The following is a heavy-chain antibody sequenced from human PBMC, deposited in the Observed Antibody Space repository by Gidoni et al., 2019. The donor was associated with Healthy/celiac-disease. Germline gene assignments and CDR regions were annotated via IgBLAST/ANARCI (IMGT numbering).Heavy chain of an antibody. Sequence: QVQLQESGPGLVKPSETLSLTCTVSGGSISSYYWSWIRQPPGKGLEWIGYIYYSGSTNYNPSLKSRVTISVDTSKNQFSLKLSSVTAADTAVYYCARDRYSSRYYYGMDVWGQGTTVTVSS. CDR2: IYYSGST. CDR3: ARDRYSSRYYYGMDV. CDR1: GGSISSYY. D-gene: IGHD5-18*01. J-gene: IGHJ6*02. V-gene: IGHV4-59*01.